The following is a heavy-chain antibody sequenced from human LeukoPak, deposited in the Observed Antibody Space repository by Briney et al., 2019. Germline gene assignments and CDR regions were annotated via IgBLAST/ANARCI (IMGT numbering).Heavy chain of an antibody. J-gene: IGHJ3*02. CDR1: GGSISSYY. CDR2: IYYSGST. D-gene: IGHD6-13*01. CDR3: AGSEAGDAFDI. V-gene: IGHV4-59*01. Sequence: SETLSLTYTVSGGSISSYYWSSTRQPPGKGLEWIGYIYYSGSTNYNPSLKSRVTISVDTSKNQFSLKLSAVTAADTAVYYGAGSEAGDAFDIWGQGTMVTVSS.